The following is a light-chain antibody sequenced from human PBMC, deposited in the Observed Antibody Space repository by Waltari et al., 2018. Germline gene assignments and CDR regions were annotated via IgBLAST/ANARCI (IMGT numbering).Light chain of an antibody. CDR1: QSVLHSSNNRNY. J-gene: IGKJ4*01. Sequence: DIVMTQSPDSLAVSLGERATINCKSSQSVLHSSNNRNYLAWYQQKPGQPPKLLISWASTRESGVPDQFSGSGSATDFTLTISSLQAEDVAVYYCQQYYSTPPTFGGGTKVEIK. V-gene: IGKV4-1*01. CDR2: WAS. CDR3: QQYYSTPPT.